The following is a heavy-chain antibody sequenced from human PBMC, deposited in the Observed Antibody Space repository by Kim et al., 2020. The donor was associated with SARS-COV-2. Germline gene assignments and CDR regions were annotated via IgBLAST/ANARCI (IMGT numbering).Heavy chain of an antibody. Sequence: YDADSGRGRFTISRDDSKTTLYLQMNSRRAEDTAVYYGAKGGVSSWEIDYWGQGTLVTVSS. J-gene: IGHJ4*02. CDR3: AKGGVSSWEIDY. V-gene: IGHV3-23*01. D-gene: IGHD6-13*01.